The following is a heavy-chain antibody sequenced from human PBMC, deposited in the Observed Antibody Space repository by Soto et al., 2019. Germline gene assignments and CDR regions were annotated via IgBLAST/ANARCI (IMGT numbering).Heavy chain of an antibody. J-gene: IGHJ3*02. CDR3: ARDSSGGDAFDT. V-gene: IGHV1-69*05. Sequence: QVQLVQSGAEVKKPGSSVKVSCKASGGTFSSYAISWARQAPGQGLEWMGGIIPICGTANYAQKFQGRVTITTTESKSTAYMELRSLRSEDTAVYYCARDSSGGDAFDTWGQGTMVTVSS. CDR2: IIPICGTA. CDR1: GGTFSSYA. D-gene: IGHD3-22*01.